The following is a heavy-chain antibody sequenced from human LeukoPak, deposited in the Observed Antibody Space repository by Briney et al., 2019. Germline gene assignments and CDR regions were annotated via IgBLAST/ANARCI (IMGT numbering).Heavy chain of an antibody. D-gene: IGHD6-19*01. Sequence: PGGSLRLSCVASGFSFRSYDVSWVRQAPGKGLEWVSAISGNGGSTSYADSVKGRFTISRDNSKNTLYLQMNSLRPEDTAVYYCARDAGYSSGWFDYWGQGTLVTVSS. CDR1: GFSFRSYD. V-gene: IGHV3-23*01. J-gene: IGHJ4*02. CDR2: ISGNGGST. CDR3: ARDAGYSSGWFDY.